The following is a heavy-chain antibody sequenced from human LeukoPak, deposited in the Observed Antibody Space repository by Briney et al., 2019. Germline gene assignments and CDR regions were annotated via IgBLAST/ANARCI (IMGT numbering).Heavy chain of an antibody. CDR2: ISYIGTT. Sequence: ASETLSLTCAVSDDSFSSHYWTWIRQPPGKGLEWIGYISYIGTTNYNPSLKSRDTISVDTSKNQFSLKLTSVTAADTAVYYCARDLVTVTKGFDIWGQGTMVSVSS. D-gene: IGHD4-17*01. CDR1: DDSFSSHY. CDR3: ARDLVTVTKGFDI. J-gene: IGHJ3*02. V-gene: IGHV4-59*11.